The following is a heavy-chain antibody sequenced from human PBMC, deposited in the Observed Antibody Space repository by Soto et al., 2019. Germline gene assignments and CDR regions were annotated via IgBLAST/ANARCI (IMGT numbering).Heavy chain of an antibody. V-gene: IGHV1-69*13. J-gene: IGHJ4*02. CDR3: ARQPDIVATFDY. CDR1: GGTFSSYA. CDR2: IIPIFGTA. Sequence: ASVKVSCKASGGTFSSYAISWVRQAPGQGLEWMGGIIPIFGTANYAQKFQGRVTITADESTSTAYMELSSLRSEDTAVYYCARQPDIVATFDYWGQGTLVTVSS. D-gene: IGHD5-12*01.